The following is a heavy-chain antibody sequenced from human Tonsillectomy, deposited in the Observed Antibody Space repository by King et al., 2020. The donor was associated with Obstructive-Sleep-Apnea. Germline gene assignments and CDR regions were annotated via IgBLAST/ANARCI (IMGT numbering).Heavy chain of an antibody. Sequence: DVQLVESGGGLVQPGGSLRLSCSASGFTFSSYAMHWVRQAPGKGLEYVSAISSNGGSTYYADSVKGRFTISRDNSKNTLYLQMSSLRAEDTAVYYCVKEFVGMLGEGPNYYDSSGYYYGAFDIWGQGTMVTVSS. CDR1: GFTFSSYA. V-gene: IGHV3-64D*09. J-gene: IGHJ3*02. CDR3: VKEFVGMLGEGPNYYDSSGYYYGAFDI. CDR2: ISSNGGST. D-gene: IGHD3-22*01.